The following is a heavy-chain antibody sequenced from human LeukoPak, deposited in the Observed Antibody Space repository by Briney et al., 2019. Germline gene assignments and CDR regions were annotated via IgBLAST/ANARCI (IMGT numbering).Heavy chain of an antibody. CDR3: ARDYKYAFDN. CDR1: GFTFSDYS. V-gene: IGHV3-21*05. CDR2: IGIDSGNT. J-gene: IGHJ4*02. Sequence: GGSLRLSCAASGFTFSDYSMNWVRQAPGKGLEWISYIGIDSGNTNYADSVKGRFTISGDKAKQSLYLQTKSLRVEETAVYYCARDYKYAFDNWGQGTLVTVSS. D-gene: IGHD5-24*01.